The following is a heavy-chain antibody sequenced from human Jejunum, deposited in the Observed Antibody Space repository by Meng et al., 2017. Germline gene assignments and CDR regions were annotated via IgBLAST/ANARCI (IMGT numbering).Heavy chain of an antibody. CDR2: ISYDGSNK. Sequence: GGSLRLSCAASGFTFSSYAMHWVRQAPGKGLEWVAVISYDGSNKYYADSVKGRFTISRDNSKNTLYLQMNSLRAEDTAVYYCASDKGYSSGWYAYWGQGTMVTVSS. D-gene: IGHD6-19*01. CDR1: GFTFSSYA. J-gene: IGHJ4*02. V-gene: IGHV3-30*04. CDR3: ASDKGYSSGWYAY.